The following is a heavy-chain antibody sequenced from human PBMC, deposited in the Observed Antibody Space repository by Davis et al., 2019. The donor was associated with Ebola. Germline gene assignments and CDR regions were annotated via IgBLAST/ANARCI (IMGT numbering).Heavy chain of an antibody. CDR3: ASGEGYYDFWSGAFDY. CDR1: GDTFSSYA. CDR2: IIPILGIA. Sequence: AASVKVSCKASGDTFSSYAISWVRQAPGQGLEWMGRIIPILGIANYAQKFQGRVTITADKSTSTAYMELSSLRSEDTAVYYCASGEGYYDFWSGAFDYWGQGTLVTVSS. J-gene: IGHJ4*02. D-gene: IGHD3-3*01. V-gene: IGHV1-69*04.